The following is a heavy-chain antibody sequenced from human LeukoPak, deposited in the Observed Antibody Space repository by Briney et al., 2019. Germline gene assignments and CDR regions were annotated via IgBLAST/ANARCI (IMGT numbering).Heavy chain of an antibody. Sequence: HGESLQISCKGSGYIFASYWIGWVRQLPGKGLEWMGSIYPGDSDTRYSPSFRGQVTISGDKSTSTAYLQWISLKASDTAMYYCARVGGYSRNWFDSWGQGTLVTVSS. CDR1: GYIFASYW. J-gene: IGHJ5*01. CDR2: IYPGDSDT. V-gene: IGHV5-51*01. CDR3: ARVGGYSRNWFDS. D-gene: IGHD5-12*01.